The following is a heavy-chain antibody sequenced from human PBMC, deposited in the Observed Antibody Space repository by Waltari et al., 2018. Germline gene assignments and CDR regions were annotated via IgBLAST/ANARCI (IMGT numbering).Heavy chain of an antibody. J-gene: IGHJ3*02. Sequence: EVQLVESGGGLIQPGGSLRLSCAASGFTVSSNYMSWVRQAPGKGLGGVSVIDSGGRTYYAESVKGRFTRSRENSKNTLYLQMNSLRAEDTAVYYCARELDDYGDYGAFDIWGQGTMVTVSS. CDR2: IDSGGRT. V-gene: IGHV3-53*01. D-gene: IGHD4-17*01. CDR1: GFTVSSNY. CDR3: ARELDDYGDYGAFDI.